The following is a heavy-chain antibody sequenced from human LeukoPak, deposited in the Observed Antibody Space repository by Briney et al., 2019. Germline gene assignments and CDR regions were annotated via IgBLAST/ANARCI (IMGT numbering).Heavy chain of an antibody. CDR3: ARYDSSGSPDY. J-gene: IGHJ4*02. Sequence: SETLSLTCTVSGGSISGYYWSWIRQPPGKGLEWIGYIYYSGSTNYNPSLKSRVTISVDTSKNQFSLKLSSVTAADTAVYYCARYDSSGSPDYWGQGTLVTVSS. CDR1: GGSISGYY. CDR2: IYYSGST. V-gene: IGHV4-59*01. D-gene: IGHD3-22*01.